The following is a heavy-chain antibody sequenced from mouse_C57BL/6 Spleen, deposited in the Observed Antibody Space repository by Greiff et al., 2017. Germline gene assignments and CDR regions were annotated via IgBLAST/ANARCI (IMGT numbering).Heavy chain of an antibody. V-gene: IGHV3-6*01. CDR3: ARDLCYYCSSYGGY. D-gene: IGHD1-1*01. CDR1: GYYITSGYY. CDR2: ISYDGSN. J-gene: IGHJ2*01. Sequence: ESGPGLVKPSQSLSLTCSVTGYYITSGYYWNWIRKFPGNKLEWMGYISYDGSNKYNPSLKNRISLTRDTSKNQVFLKLHSLTTKDTATYYSARDLCYYCSSYGGYWGQGTTLTVSA.